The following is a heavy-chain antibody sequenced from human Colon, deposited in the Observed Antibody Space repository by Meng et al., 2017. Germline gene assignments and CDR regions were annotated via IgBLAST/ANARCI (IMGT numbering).Heavy chain of an antibody. CDR2: INGSGGST. CDR1: GFIFSTSV. V-gene: IGHV3-23*01. CDR3: ARDFRGSGNYGWFDP. Sequence: GESLKISCAASGFIFSTSVMTWVRQAPGKGLEWVSSINGSGGSTYYADSVRGRFTVSRDNSKDTLYLQMNSLRVEDTAVYSCARDFRGSGNYGWFDPWGQGTRVTGSS. J-gene: IGHJ5*02. D-gene: IGHD1-26*01.